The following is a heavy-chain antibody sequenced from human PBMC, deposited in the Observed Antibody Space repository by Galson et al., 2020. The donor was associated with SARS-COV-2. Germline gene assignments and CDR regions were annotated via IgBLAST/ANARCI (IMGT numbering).Heavy chain of an antibody. J-gene: IGHJ4*02. CDR1: GFTVSRNY. V-gene: IGHV3-53*01. CDR2: IYSGGST. CDR3: ARDYGDYYVDY. D-gene: IGHD4-17*01. Sequence: GGSLRLSCAASGFTVSRNYMSWVRQAPGKGLERVSVIYSGGSTYYADSVQGRFTISRDNSKNTLYLHMNRLGAEDTAVYYCARDYGDYYVDYWGQGTLVTVS.